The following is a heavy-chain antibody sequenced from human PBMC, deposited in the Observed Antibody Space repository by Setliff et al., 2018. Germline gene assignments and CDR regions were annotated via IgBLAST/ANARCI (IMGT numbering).Heavy chain of an antibody. CDR3: AGGYSFGYGVY. Sequence: PVGSLRLSCVASGFSVSNYGMNWVRQAPGKGLEWISYISSSGGTIHYADSVKGRFTISKDTAENSVFLQMNSLRGEDTALYYCAGGYSFGYGVYWGQGVLVTVS. J-gene: IGHJ4*02. CDR2: ISSSGGTI. V-gene: IGHV3-48*01. CDR1: GFSVSNYG. D-gene: IGHD5-18*01.